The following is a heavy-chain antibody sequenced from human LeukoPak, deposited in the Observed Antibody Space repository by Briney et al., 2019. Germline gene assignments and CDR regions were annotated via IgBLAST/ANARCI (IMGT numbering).Heavy chain of an antibody. Sequence: GGSLRLSCAASGFTFSIYAMSWVRQAPGKVPEWVSGITGSGGRTYYADSVKGRFIISRDNSKNTLYLQMNSLRAEDTAMYYCAKRKYSDSSTYAPLFDYWGQGTLVTVSS. D-gene: IGHD3-22*01. CDR3: AKRKYSDSSTYAPLFDY. J-gene: IGHJ4*02. CDR2: ITGSGGRT. V-gene: IGHV3-23*01. CDR1: GFTFSIYA.